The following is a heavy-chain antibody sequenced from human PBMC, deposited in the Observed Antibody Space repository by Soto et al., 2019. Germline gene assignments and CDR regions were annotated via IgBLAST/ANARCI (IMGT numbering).Heavy chain of an antibody. V-gene: IGHV3-33*01. D-gene: IGHD6-13*01. Sequence: HPGGSLRLSCAASGFTFSSYGMHWVRQAPGKGLEWVAVIWYDGSNKYYADSVKGRFTISRDNSKNTLYLQMNSLRAEDTAVYYCARDFGIAAAGTFFWFDPWGQGTLVTVSS. CDR3: ARDFGIAAAGTFFWFDP. J-gene: IGHJ5*02. CDR2: IWYDGSNK. CDR1: GFTFSSYG.